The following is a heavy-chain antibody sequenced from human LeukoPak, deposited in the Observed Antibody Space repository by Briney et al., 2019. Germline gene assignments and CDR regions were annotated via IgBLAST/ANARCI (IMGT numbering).Heavy chain of an antibody. CDR2: IYYSGST. D-gene: IGHD3-10*01. J-gene: IGHJ4*02. Sequence: SETLSLTCTVSGGSISSGGYYWSWIRQHPGKGLEWIGYIYYSGSTYHNPSLKSRVTISVDTSKNQFSLKLSSVTAADTAVYYCARARMVRGVTLPRDKYYFDYWGQGTLVTVSS. V-gene: IGHV4-31*03. CDR1: GGSISSGGYY. CDR3: ARARMVRGVTLPRDKYYFDY.